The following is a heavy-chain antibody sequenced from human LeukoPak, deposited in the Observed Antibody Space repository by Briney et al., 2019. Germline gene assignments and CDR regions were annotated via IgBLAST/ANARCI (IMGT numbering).Heavy chain of an antibody. CDR2: ISYDGSNK. Sequence: GGSLRLSCAASGFTFSSYAMHWVRQAPGKGLEWVAVISYDGSNKYYADSVKGRFTISRDNSKNTLYLQMNSLRAEDTAVYYCARGGRCSGGSCYKGFDYWGQGTLVTVSS. D-gene: IGHD2-15*01. CDR1: GFTFSSYA. V-gene: IGHV3-30-3*01. J-gene: IGHJ4*02. CDR3: ARGGRCSGGSCYKGFDY.